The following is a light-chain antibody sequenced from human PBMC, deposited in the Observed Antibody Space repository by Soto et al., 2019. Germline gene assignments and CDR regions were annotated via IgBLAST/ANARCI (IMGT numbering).Light chain of an antibody. V-gene: IGKV3-20*01. Sequence: EIVLTQSPGTLSLSPGERATLSCRASQSVSSSYLAWYQQKPGQAPRLLIYGASGRATGIPDRFSVSASGTDFTLTIGRLEPEDFAVYYCQHYGTSALFGPGTKVDIK. CDR3: QHYGTSAL. J-gene: IGKJ3*01. CDR2: GAS. CDR1: QSVSSSY.